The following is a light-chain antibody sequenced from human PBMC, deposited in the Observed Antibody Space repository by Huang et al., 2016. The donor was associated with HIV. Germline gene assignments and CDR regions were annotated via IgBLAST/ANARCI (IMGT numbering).Light chain of an antibody. CDR1: QSVSSNY. CDR2: GAS. J-gene: IGKJ1*01. CDR3: HQYGSSLQT. Sequence: EIVLTQSPGTLSLSPGERATLSCRASQSVSSNYLAWYQQKPGQAPRLRIYGASSRAIGIPDRFGGSGSGTDFTLSISRLEPEDSAVYYCHQYGSSLQTFGQGTKVDIK. V-gene: IGKV3-20*01.